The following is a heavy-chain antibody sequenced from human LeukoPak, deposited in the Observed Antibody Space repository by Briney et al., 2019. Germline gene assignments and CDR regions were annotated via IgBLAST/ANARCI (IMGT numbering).Heavy chain of an antibody. CDR3: AKGRTGYSSGWYSLQFDY. J-gene: IGHJ4*02. Sequence: HPGGSLRLSCAASGFTFSSYGMSWVRQAPGKGLEWVSAISGSGGSTYYADSVKGRFTISRDNSKNTLYLQMNSLRAEDTAVYYCAKGRTGYSSGWYSLQFDYWGQGTLVTVSS. V-gene: IGHV3-23*01. CDR1: GFTFSSYG. CDR2: ISGSGGST. D-gene: IGHD6-19*01.